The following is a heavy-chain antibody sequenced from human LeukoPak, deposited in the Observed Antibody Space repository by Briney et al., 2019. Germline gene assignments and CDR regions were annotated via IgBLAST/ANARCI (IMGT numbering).Heavy chain of an antibody. V-gene: IGHV3-23*01. CDR2: ITTGGPNT. J-gene: IGHJ4*02. D-gene: IGHD7-27*01. CDR3: AKDGGLWVSAHWGDS. CDR1: GFTFSSYV. Sequence: GSLLLSCETAGFTFSSYVMHWVRRPPGKGLKWVSTITTGGPNTYYADSVKGRFTVSRDDSKNTLYLQMNSLRAEDTAVYYCAKDGGLWVSAHWGDSWGRGTLVTVSP.